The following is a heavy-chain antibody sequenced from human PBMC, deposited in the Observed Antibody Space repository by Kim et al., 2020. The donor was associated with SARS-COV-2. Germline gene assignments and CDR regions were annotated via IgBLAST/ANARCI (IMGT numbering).Heavy chain of an antibody. J-gene: IGHJ6*02. CDR1: GGSFSGYY. CDR3: ARRVYYYYYGIDV. CDR2: INHSGST. V-gene: IGHV4-34*01. Sequence: SETLSLTCAVYGGSFSGYYWSWIRQPPGKGLEWIGEINHSGSTNYNPSLKSRVTISVDTSKNQFSLKLRSVTAADTAVYYCARRVYYYYYGIDVWGQGTT. D-gene: IGHD6-13*01.